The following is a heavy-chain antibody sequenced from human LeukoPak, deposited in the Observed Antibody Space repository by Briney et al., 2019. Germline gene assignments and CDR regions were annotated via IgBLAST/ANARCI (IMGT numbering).Heavy chain of an antibody. CDR1: GGSISSYY. J-gene: IGHJ4*02. Sequence: PSETLSLTCTVSGGSISSYYWSWIRQPPGKGLEWIGYIYTSGSTNYNPSLKSRVTISVDTSKNQFSLKLSSVTAADTAVYYCARHGTYYYGSSGALDYWGQGTLVTVSS. CDR3: ARHGTYYYGSSGALDY. CDR2: IYTSGST. V-gene: IGHV4-4*09. D-gene: IGHD3-22*01.